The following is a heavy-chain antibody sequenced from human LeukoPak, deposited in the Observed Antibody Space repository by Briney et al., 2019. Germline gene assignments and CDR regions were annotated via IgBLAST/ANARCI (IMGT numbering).Heavy chain of an antibody. CDR2: ISSSGSTI. Sequence: PGGSLRLSCAASGFTFSSYEMNWVRQAPGKGLEWVSDISSSGSTIYYADSVKCRFTISIDKAKNSLYLQMNSLRAEDTAVYYCARDFYPDSWGQGNLVTVSS. CDR3: ARDFYPDS. CDR1: GFTFSSYE. V-gene: IGHV3-48*03. D-gene: IGHD3-3*01. J-gene: IGHJ4*02.